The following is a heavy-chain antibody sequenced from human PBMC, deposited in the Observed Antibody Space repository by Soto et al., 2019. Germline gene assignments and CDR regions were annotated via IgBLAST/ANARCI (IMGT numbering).Heavy chain of an antibody. Sequence: ASVKVSCKASGYTFTGYYMHWVRQAPGQGLEWMGWINPNSGGTNYAQKFQGRVTMTRDTSISTAYMELGRLRSDDTAVYYCARGIAAAATGWFDPWGQGTLVTVSS. D-gene: IGHD6-13*01. CDR1: GYTFTGYY. V-gene: IGHV1-2*02. CDR2: INPNSGGT. J-gene: IGHJ5*02. CDR3: ARGIAAAATGWFDP.